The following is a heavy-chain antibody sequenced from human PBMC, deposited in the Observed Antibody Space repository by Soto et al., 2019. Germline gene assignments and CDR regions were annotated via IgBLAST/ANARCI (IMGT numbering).Heavy chain of an antibody. Sequence: VQLVQSGAEVKKPGASVKVSCKASGYTFSRYSISWVRPAPGQGLEWMGWISGNNGKTHYAQKFQDRVNMTTDTSTNTAHMELRSLRSDDTAVYYCARESGVVVIVKGEFEFWGQGTLVTVST. CDR1: GYTFSRYS. CDR3: ARESGVVVIVKGEFEF. D-gene: IGHD3-3*01. J-gene: IGHJ4*02. V-gene: IGHV1-18*04. CDR2: ISGNNGKT.